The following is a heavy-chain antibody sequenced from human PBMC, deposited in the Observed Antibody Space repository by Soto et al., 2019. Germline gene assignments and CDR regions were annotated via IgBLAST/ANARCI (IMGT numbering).Heavy chain of an antibody. J-gene: IGHJ4*02. CDR1: GYTFTGYY. V-gene: IGHV1-2*02. CDR2: INPNSGGT. CDR3: ARRFFYGDYVYFDY. D-gene: IGHD4-17*01. Sequence: ASVKVSCKASGYTFTGYYMHWVRQAPGQGLEWMGWINPNSGGTNYAQKFQGRVTMTRDTSISTAYMELSRLRSDDMAVYYCARRFFYGDYVYFDYWGQGTLVTVSS.